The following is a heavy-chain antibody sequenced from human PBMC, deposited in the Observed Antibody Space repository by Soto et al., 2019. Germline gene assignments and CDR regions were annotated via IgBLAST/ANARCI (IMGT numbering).Heavy chain of an antibody. CDR1: GFTFSSYA. CDR3: ARAPRGSSVSCPCYYNMDV. CDR2: IWYDGGDK. Sequence: GGSLRLSCAASGFTFSSYAMHWVRQAPGKGLEWVAFIWYDGGDKYYTDSVKGRFTISRDNSKNTLYLQMNSLRAEDAAVYYCARAPRGSSVSCPCYYNMDVWGQGTTVTVSS. J-gene: IGHJ6*02. V-gene: IGHV3-33*01. D-gene: IGHD2-2*01.